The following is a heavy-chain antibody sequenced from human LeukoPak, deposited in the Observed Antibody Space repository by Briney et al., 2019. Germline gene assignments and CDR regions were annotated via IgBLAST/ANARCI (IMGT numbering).Heavy chain of an antibody. J-gene: IGHJ4*02. V-gene: IGHV3-49*04. Sequence: PGGSLRLSCTGSGFTFGDYAFNWVRQAPGKGLEWVGFIRSKAYGGTPEYAASVKGRFTISRDDSKNIAYLQMSSLKTEDTAVYYCARLSGYSYGCYDYWGQGALVTVSA. D-gene: IGHD5-18*01. CDR2: IRSKAYGGTP. CDR1: GFTFGDYA. CDR3: ARLSGYSYGCYDY.